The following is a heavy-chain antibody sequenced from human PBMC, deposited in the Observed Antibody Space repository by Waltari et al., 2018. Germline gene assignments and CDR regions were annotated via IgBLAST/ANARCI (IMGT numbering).Heavy chain of an antibody. CDR2: INHSGST. J-gene: IGHJ4*02. V-gene: IGHV4-34*01. D-gene: IGHD3-16*02. CDR3: ARGRSYDYVWGSYHYYFDY. Sequence: QVQLQQWGAGLLKPSETLSLTCAVYGGSFSGYYWCWIRQPPGKGLEWIGEINHSGSTNYNPSLKSRVTISVDTSKNQFSLKLSSVTAADTAVYYCARGRSYDYVWGSYHYYFDYWGQGTLVTVSS. CDR1: GGSFSGYY.